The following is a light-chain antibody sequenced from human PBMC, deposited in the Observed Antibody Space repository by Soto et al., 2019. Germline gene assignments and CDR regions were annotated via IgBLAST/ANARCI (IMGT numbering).Light chain of an antibody. CDR2: DAS. V-gene: IGKV3-20*01. CDR3: QQYGYSTPWT. Sequence: EIVLSQSPGTLSFSKGERATLSCRASHSVSASYLAWYQQKPGQAPRLLIYDASNRATGIPDRFSGSGSGTDFTLTISRLKPEDFAVYYCQQYGYSTPWTFGQGTKVDI. J-gene: IGKJ1*01. CDR1: HSVSASY.